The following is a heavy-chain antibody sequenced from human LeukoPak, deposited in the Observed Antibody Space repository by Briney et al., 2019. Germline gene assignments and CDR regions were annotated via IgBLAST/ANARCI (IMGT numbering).Heavy chain of an antibody. Sequence: ASVKVSCKTSGYTFTDYYIHWVRQAPGHGPEWMGWTNPNSGDTNFAQKFQGRVTMTTDTSTNTAYMELRSLRSDDTAVYYCARGLTHRMYYSEGGDAFDIWGQGTMVTVSS. D-gene: IGHD3-22*01. V-gene: IGHV1-2*02. CDR2: TNPNSGDT. CDR3: ARGLTHRMYYSEGGDAFDI. J-gene: IGHJ3*02. CDR1: GYTFTDYY.